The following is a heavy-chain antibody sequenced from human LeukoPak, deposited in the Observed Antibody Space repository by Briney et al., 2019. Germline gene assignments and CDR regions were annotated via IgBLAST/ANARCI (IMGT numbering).Heavy chain of an antibody. D-gene: IGHD2-2*02. J-gene: IGHJ4*02. Sequence: PGGSLRLSCAASGFTFSDYYMSWIRQAPGKGLEWVSYISSSGSTIYYADSVKGRFTISRDNAKNSLYLQMNSLRAEDTAVYYCAGGGYCSSTSCYTPHYWGQGTLVTVSS. CDR1: GFTFSDYY. CDR2: ISSSGSTI. V-gene: IGHV3-11*01. CDR3: AGGGYCSSTSCYTPHY.